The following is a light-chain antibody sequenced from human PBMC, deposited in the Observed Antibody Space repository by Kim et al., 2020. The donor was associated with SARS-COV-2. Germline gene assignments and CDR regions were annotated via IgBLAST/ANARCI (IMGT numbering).Light chain of an antibody. CDR2: GKN. V-gene: IGLV3-19*01. Sequence: SSELTQDSAVSVALGQTVRITCQGDSLRSYYASWYQQKPGQAPVLVIYGKNNRPSGIPDLFSGSSSGNTASLTITGAQAEDEADYYCNSRDSSGNHYVFGTGTKVTVL. CDR3: NSRDSSGNHYV. J-gene: IGLJ1*01. CDR1: SLRSYY.